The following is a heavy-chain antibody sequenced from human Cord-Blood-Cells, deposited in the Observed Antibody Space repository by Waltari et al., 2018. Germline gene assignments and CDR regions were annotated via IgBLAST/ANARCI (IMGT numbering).Heavy chain of an antibody. CDR3: AREGVGGYAAFDY. CDR2: IYYSGST. V-gene: IGHV4-31*03. CDR1: GGSIRSGGYY. Sequence: QVQLQESGPGLVKPSQTLSLTCPVSGGSIRSGGYYWSWIRQHPGKGLEWIGYIYYSGSTYYNPSLKSRVTISVDTSKNQFSLKLSSVTAADTAVYYCAREGVGGYAAFDYWGQGTLVTVSS. D-gene: IGHD5-12*01. J-gene: IGHJ4*02.